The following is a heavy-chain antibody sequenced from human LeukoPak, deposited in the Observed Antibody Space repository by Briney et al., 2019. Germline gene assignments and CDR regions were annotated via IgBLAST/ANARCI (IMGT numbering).Heavy chain of an antibody. CDR3: ARQYSSGWYKNRYVYWYFDL. J-gene: IGHJ2*01. V-gene: IGHV1-69*06. CDR1: GGTFSSYA. Sequence: SVKVSCKASGGTFSSYAISWVRQAPGQRLEWMGGIIPIFGTANYAQKFQGRVTITADKSTSTAYVELSSLRSEDTAVYYCARQYSSGWYKNRYVYWYFDLWGRGTLVTVSS. D-gene: IGHD6-19*01. CDR2: IIPIFGTA.